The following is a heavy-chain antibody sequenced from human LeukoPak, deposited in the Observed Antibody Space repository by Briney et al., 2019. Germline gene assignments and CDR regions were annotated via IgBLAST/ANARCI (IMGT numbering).Heavy chain of an antibody. CDR3: ARDFRFGEYDI. J-gene: IGHJ3*02. CDR2: IYTSGST. Sequence: SQTLSLTCTVSGGSISSGSYYWSWIRQPAGKGLEWIGRIYTSGSTNYNPSLKSRVTISVDTSKNQFSLKLSSVTAADTAVYYCARDFRFGEYDIWGQGTMVTVSS. CDR1: GGSISSGSYY. V-gene: IGHV4-61*02. D-gene: IGHD3-10*01.